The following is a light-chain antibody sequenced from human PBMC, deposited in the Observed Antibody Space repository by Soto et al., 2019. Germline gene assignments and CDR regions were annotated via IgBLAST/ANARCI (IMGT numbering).Light chain of an antibody. CDR3: QQYNNWQT. V-gene: IGKV3-15*01. J-gene: IGKJ1*01. CDR1: QSVSSN. Sequence: EIAMPQSPATLSVSPGERATLSCRASQSVSSNLAWYQQKPGQAPRLLIYGESTRATGIQARFSGIGSGTEFTLTIRSLKSEEFAVDDCQQYNNWQTFVQGTKVDI. CDR2: GES.